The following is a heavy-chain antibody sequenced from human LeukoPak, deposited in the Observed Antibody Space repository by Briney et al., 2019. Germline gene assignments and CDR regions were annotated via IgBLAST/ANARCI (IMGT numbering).Heavy chain of an antibody. CDR3: ARDGGDILTGYFDY. V-gene: IGHV4-61*01. J-gene: IGHJ4*02. D-gene: IGHD3-9*01. CDR1: GGSVSSGSYY. CDR2: IYYSGST. Sequence: ETLSLTCTVSGGSVSSGSYYWSWIRQPPGTGLEWIGYIYYSGSTNYNPSLKSRVTISVDTSKNQFSLKLSSVTAADTAVYYCARDGGDILTGYFDYWGQGTLVTVSS.